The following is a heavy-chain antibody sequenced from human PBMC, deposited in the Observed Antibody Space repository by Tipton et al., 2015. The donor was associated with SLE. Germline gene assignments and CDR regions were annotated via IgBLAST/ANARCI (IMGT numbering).Heavy chain of an antibody. V-gene: IGHV4-59*01. CDR1: GGSISIYF. CDR3: ARVKIEYTSSAAGTLDY. CDR2: AHYSGNN. J-gene: IGHJ4*02. D-gene: IGHD1-14*01. Sequence: TLSLTCTVSGGSISIYFWTWIRQPPGKGLEWIGYAHYSGNNNYNPSLKSRVTISVDTSKNQFSLRLNSVTAADTAVYYCARVKIEYTSSAAGTLDYWGQGTLVTVSS.